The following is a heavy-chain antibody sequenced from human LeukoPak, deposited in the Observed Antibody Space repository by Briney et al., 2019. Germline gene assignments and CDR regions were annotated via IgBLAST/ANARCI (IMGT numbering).Heavy chain of an antibody. CDR3: ARGGYTFEY. V-gene: IGHV3-7*01. CDR1: GFTFSGYW. D-gene: IGHD5-18*01. CDR2: IKQDGSEK. Sequence: PGGSLRLSCAASGFTFSGYWMSWVRQAPGKGLEWVANIKQDGSEKNYVDSVKGRFTISRDNAKNSLYLQTNSLRAEDTAVYYCARGGYTFEYWGQGTLVTVSS. J-gene: IGHJ4*02.